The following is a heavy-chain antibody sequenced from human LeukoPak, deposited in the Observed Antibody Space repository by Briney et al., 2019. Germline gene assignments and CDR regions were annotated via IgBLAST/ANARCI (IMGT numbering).Heavy chain of an antibody. Sequence: SGTLSLTCAVSGGSISSSNWWSWVRQPPGKGLEWIGEIYHSGSTNYNPSLKSRVTISVDKSKNQFSLKLSSVTAADTAVYYRARAQPHDILTGYYIDYWGQGTLVTVSS. CDR3: ARAQPHDILTGYYIDY. CDR1: GGSISSSNW. D-gene: IGHD3-9*01. J-gene: IGHJ4*02. CDR2: IYHSGST. V-gene: IGHV4-4*02.